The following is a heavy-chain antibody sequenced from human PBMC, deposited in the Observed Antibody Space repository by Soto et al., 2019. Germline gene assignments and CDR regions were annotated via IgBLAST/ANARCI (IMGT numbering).Heavy chain of an antibody. CDR3: ARVVGYYYGMDV. J-gene: IGHJ6*02. Sequence: SETLSLTCAVYGGSFSGYYWSWIRQPPGKGLEWIGEIYHSGSTNYNPSLKSRVTISVDKSKNQFSLKLSSVTAADTAVYYCARVVGYYYGMDVWGQGTTVTVSS. CDR2: IYHSGST. V-gene: IGHV4-34*01. CDR1: GGSFSGYY.